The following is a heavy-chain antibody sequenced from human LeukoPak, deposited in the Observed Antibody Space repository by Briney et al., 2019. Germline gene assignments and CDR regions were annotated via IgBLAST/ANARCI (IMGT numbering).Heavy chain of an antibody. V-gene: IGHV4-38-2*02. Sequence: SETLSLTCTVSGYSISSGYYWGWIRQPPGKGLEWIGNIYHSGRTNYNPSYYNPSLKGRVTMSVDTSKNQFSLQLTSVTAADTAVYYCARDRYCNITSCYAFFDYWGQGTLVTVSS. CDR1: GYSISSGYY. D-gene: IGHD2-2*01. J-gene: IGHJ4*02. CDR2: IYHSGRTNYNPS. CDR3: ARDRYCNITSCYAFFDY.